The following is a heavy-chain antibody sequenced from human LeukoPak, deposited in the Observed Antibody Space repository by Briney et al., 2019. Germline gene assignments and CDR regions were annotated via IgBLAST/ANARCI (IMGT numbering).Heavy chain of an antibody. J-gene: IGHJ4*02. CDR1: GYSISSGYY. CDR2: IYHSGST. V-gene: IGHV4-38-2*02. D-gene: IGHD4-17*01. Sequence: SETLSLTCTVSGYSISSGYYWGWIRQPPGKGLEWIGSIYHSGSTYYNPSLKSRVTISVDTSKNQFSLKLSSVTAADTAVYYCAMGATVTRGFDYWDQGTLVTVSS. CDR3: AMGATVTRGFDY.